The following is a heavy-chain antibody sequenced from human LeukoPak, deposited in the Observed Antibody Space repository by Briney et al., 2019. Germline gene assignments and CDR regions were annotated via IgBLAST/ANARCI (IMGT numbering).Heavy chain of an antibody. Sequence: GGSLRPSCEASESSLSSYVINWVRHRPGKWPEWLSGISSGHSTYYADSVKGRFTISRDNAKNAVYLQMNSLRVDDTAIYYCARSTRTFWFFDLWGRGTLVTVSS. CDR3: ARSTRTFWFFDL. V-gene: IGHV3-23*01. D-gene: IGHD5/OR15-5a*01. CDR2: ISSGHST. J-gene: IGHJ2*01. CDR1: ESSLSSYV.